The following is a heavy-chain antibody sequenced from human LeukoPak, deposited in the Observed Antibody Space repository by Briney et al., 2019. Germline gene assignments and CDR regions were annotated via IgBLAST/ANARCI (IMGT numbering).Heavy chain of an antibody. D-gene: IGHD2-2*01. CDR1: GGTFSSYA. J-gene: IGHJ6*03. V-gene: IGHV1-69*01. CDR3: ARFSGVGTGDIVVVPPYYYYYMHV. Sequence: ASVKVSCKASGGTFSSYAISWVRQAPGQGLEWMGGIIPIFGTANYAQKFQGRVTITADESTSTAHMELSSLRSEDTAVYYCARFSGVGTGDIVVVPPYYYYYMHVWGKGTTVTVSS. CDR2: IIPIFGTA.